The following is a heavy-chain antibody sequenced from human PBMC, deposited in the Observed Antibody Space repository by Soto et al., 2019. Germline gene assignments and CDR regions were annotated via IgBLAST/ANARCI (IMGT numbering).Heavy chain of an antibody. CDR3: ARGGGYSGYDYAMLYY. CDR2: IYYSGST. V-gene: IGHV4-59*01. D-gene: IGHD5-12*01. CDR1: GGSISSYY. J-gene: IGHJ4*02. Sequence: PSETLSLTCTVSGGSISSYYWSWIRQPPGKGLEWIGYIYYSGSTNYNPPLKSRVTISVDTSKNQFSLKLSSVTAADTAVYYCARGGGYSGYDYAMLYYWGQGTLVTVSS.